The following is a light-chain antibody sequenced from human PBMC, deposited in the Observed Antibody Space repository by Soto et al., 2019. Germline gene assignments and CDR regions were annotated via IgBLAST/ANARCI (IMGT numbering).Light chain of an antibody. J-gene: IGKJ1*01. CDR3: QQRSNWPT. CDR2: DAS. V-gene: IGKV3-11*01. CDR1: QSVSSY. Sequence: EIVLTQSPATLSLSPGERATLSCRASQSVSSYLAWYQQKPGQAPRLLIYDASTRATGIPARFSGSGSGTDFTLTISSLEPEDVAVYYCQQRSNWPTFGQGTKVEIK.